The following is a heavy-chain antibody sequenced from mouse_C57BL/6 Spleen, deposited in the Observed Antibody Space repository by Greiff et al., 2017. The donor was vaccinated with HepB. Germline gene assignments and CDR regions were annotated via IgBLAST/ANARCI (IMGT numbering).Heavy chain of an antibody. CDR2: INPSNGGT. J-gene: IGHJ2*01. D-gene: IGHD1-1*01. V-gene: IGHV1-53*01. CDR3: ARSRATVVRFDY. CDR1: GYTFTSYW. Sequence: QVQLQQPGTELVKPGASVKLSCKASGYTFTSYWMHWVKQRPGQGLEWIGNINPSNGGTNYNEKFKSKATLTVDKSSSTAYMQLSSLTSEDSAVYYGARSRATVVRFDYWGQGTTLTVSS.